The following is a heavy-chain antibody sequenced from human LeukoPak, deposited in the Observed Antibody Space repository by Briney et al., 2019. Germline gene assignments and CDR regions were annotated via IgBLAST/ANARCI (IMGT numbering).Heavy chain of an antibody. CDR1: GGTFSSYA. CDR2: IIPILGLA. Sequence: GASVKVSCKASGGTFSSYAISWVRQAPGQGLEWMGRIIPILGLANYAQKFQGRVTITADKSTSTAYMELSSLRSEDTAVYYCARPTRWGSYYIDYWGQGTLVTVSS. D-gene: IGHD3-10*01. V-gene: IGHV1-69*04. J-gene: IGHJ4*02. CDR3: ARPTRWGSYYIDY.